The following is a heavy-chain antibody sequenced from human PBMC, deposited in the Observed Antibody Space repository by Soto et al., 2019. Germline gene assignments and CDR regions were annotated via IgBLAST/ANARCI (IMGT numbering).Heavy chain of an antibody. Sequence: TVGSLRLSCAASGFTFSSYAMSWVRQAPGKGLEWVSAISGSGGSTYYADSVKGRFTISRDNAKNSLYLQMNSLRADDTAVYYCARVGYSSRRDYFDYWGQGTLVTV. V-gene: IGHV3-23*01. D-gene: IGHD6-13*01. CDR3: ARVGYSSRRDYFDY. CDR2: ISGSGGST. CDR1: GFTFSSYA. J-gene: IGHJ4*02.